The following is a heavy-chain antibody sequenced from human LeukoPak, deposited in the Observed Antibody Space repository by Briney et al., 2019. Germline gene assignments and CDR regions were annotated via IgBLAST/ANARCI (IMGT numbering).Heavy chain of an antibody. CDR1: GLTFSSYA. Sequence: GGSLRLSCAASGLTFSSYAMSWVRQAPGKGLEWVANIKRDGSEKYYVDSVKGRFTISRDNAKNSLYLQMNSLRAEDTAVYFCARIMIEVVPDYWGQGTLVTVSS. V-gene: IGHV3-7*05. J-gene: IGHJ4*02. D-gene: IGHD3-22*01. CDR2: IKRDGSEK. CDR3: ARIMIEVVPDY.